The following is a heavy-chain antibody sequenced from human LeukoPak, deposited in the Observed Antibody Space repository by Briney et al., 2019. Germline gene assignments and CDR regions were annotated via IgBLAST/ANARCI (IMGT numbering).Heavy chain of an antibody. V-gene: IGHV3-43D*03. CDR1: GFTFDDYA. Sequence: PGGSLRLSCAASGFTFDDYAMHWVRQAPGKGLEWVSLISWDGGSTYYADSVKGRFTISRDNSKNPLYLQMNSLRAEDTALYYCAKDSRAGRYFDYWGQGTLVTVSS. CDR2: ISWDGGST. J-gene: IGHJ4*02. CDR3: AKDSRAGRYFDY. D-gene: IGHD3-10*01.